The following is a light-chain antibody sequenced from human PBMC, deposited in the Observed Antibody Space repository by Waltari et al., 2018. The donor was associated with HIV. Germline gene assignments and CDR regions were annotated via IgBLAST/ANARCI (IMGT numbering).Light chain of an antibody. J-gene: IGLJ1*01. CDR1: SSDVGGYNY. CDR2: DVS. Sequence: QSALTQPASVSGSPGQSITISCTGTSSDVGGYNYVSWYQQHPGKAPKLMIYDVSKRPSGVSTRCSGSKSGNTASLTISGLQAEDEADYYCCSYAGSSTYVFGTGTKVTVL. CDR3: CSYAGSSTYV. V-gene: IGLV2-23*02.